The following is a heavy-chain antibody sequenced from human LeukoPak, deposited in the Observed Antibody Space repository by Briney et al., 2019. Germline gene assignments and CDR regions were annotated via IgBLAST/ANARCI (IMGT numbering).Heavy chain of an antibody. J-gene: IGHJ4*02. V-gene: IGHV3-9*01. Sequence: PGGSLRLSCAASGFTFDDYAMHWVRHAPGKGLEWVSGISWNSGSIGYADSVKGRFTISRDNAKNSLYLQMNSLRAEDTALYYCAKDGRIAAAGYYFDYWGQGTLVTVSS. CDR1: GFTFDDYA. D-gene: IGHD6-13*01. CDR2: ISWNSGSI. CDR3: AKDGRIAAAGYYFDY.